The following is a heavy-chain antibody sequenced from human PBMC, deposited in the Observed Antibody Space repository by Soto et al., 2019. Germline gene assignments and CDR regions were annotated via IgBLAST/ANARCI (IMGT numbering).Heavy chain of an antibody. CDR3: PKLSLNIQLWFWFDY. CDR2: ISGSGGST. CDR1: GFTFSSYA. J-gene: IGHJ4*02. Sequence: PGGSLRLSCAASGFTFSSYAMSWVRQAPGKGLEWVSAISGSGGSTYYADSVKGRFTISRDNSKNTLYLQMNSLRAEDTAVYYCPKLSLNIQLWFWFDYWGQGTLVTVSS. V-gene: IGHV3-23*01. D-gene: IGHD5-18*01.